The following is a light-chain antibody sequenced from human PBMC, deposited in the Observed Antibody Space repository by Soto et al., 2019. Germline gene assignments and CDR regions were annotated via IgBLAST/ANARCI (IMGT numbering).Light chain of an antibody. Sequence: QTVVTQEPSLTVSPGGTVTLNCASSTGSVTSDYYPNWFQQKPGQAPRAIIYSSTNKYSWTPARFSGSLLGGKAALTLSGVRPEDEAEYYCLLYYGGARVFGGGTKLTVL. CDR2: SST. J-gene: IGLJ3*02. CDR3: LLYYGGARV. V-gene: IGLV7-43*01. CDR1: TGSVTSDYY.